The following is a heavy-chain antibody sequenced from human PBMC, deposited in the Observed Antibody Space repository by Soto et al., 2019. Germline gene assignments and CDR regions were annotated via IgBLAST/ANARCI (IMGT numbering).Heavy chain of an antibody. D-gene: IGHD3-10*01. CDR3: ATRSMVRGVTGGNY. V-gene: IGHV3-48*02. Sequence: EVQLVESGGGLVQPGGSLRLTCVASGFTFRSYSMNWVRQAPGKGLEWISYISISTTTVYYADSVKGRFTISRDNAKNSLYLQMNILRDEDTAVYYCATRSMVRGVTGGNYWGQGTLVTVSS. CDR1: GFTFRSYS. J-gene: IGHJ4*02. CDR2: ISISTTTV.